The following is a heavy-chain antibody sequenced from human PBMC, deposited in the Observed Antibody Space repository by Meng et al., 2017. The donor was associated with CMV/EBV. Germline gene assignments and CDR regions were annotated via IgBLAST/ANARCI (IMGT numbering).Heavy chain of an antibody. Sequence: GESLKISCAASGFTFSSYWMSWVRQAPGKGLEWVANIKQDGSEKYYVDSVKGRFTISRDNAKNSLYLQMNSLKTEDTAVYYCARFHYYYGMDVWGQGTTVTVSS. J-gene: IGHJ6*02. CDR2: IKQDGSEK. CDR1: GFTFSSYW. V-gene: IGHV3-7*03. CDR3: ARFHYYYGMDV.